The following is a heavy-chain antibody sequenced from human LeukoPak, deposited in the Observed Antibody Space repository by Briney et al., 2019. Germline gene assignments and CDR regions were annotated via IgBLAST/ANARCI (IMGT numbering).Heavy chain of an antibody. D-gene: IGHD4-17*01. J-gene: IGHJ4*02. CDR3: ARSRFYFDY. V-gene: IGHV3-30*02. CDR1: GFTFNAYA. CDR2: IRKDGNNE. Sequence: GGSLRLSCAASGFTFNAYAIHWVRQAPGKGLEWVAFIRKDGNNENYADSVKGRFTISRDNARTSLYLLMNSLRAEDTAVYYCARSRFYFDYWGQGTLVTVSS.